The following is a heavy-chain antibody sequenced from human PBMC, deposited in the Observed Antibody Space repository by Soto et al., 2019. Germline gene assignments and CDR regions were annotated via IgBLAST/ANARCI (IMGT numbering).Heavy chain of an antibody. D-gene: IGHD1-26*01. J-gene: IGHJ4*02. CDR1: GFTFSSYA. CDR3: ARRGSGSYYDS. V-gene: IGHV3-23*01. CDR2: ISGSGDST. Sequence: EVQLLESGGGLVQPGGSLRLSCAASGFTFSSYAMRWVRQAPGKGLEWVSAISGSGDSTYYADSVKGQFTISRDNSKNTLYLQMNSLRAEDTAVYYCARRGSGSYYDSWGQGTLVTVSS.